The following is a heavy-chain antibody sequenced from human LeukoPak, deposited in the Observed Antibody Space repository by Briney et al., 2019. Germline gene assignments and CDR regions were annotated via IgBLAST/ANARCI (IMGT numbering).Heavy chain of an antibody. Sequence: SETLSLTCSVSDDSITMYYWTWIRQPPGKGLEWIGYVDHTGSTNFNPSLNGRVSISRDTTKNLFSLRLRSVTAADTAVYYCAREYPYYYYMDVWGKGTTVTISS. CDR2: VDHTGST. CDR1: DDSITMYY. J-gene: IGHJ6*03. V-gene: IGHV4-59*12. CDR3: AREYPYYYYMDV.